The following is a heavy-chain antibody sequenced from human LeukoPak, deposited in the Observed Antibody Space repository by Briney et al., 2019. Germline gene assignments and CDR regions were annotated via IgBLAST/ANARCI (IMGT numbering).Heavy chain of an antibody. CDR3: ARHGRMGTINPSY. J-gene: IGHJ4*02. V-gene: IGHV4-59*08. CDR2: IYRSDSDNT. D-gene: IGHD5-24*01. Sequence: SETLSLTCIVSGASVSNYYWTWIRQPPGKGLEWIGYIYRSDSDNTNYSPSLKSRVTISLDTSKNQFSLTLTSVTAADTAVYYCARHGRMGTINPSYWGQGTLVTVSS. CDR1: GASVSNYY.